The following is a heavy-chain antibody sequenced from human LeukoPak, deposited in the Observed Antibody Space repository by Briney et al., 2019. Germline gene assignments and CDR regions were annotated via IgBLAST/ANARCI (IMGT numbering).Heavy chain of an antibody. J-gene: IGHJ4*02. V-gene: IGHV3-23*01. D-gene: IGHD3-9*01. Sequence: GGSLRLSCAASGFTFSSYAMSWVRQAPGKGLEWPSAISGSGGSTYYADSVKGRFTISRDNSKITLYLQMNSLRAEDTAVYYCAKGHDILTGYSSFDHWGQGTLVTVSS. CDR2: ISGSGGST. CDR3: AKGHDILTGYSSFDH. CDR1: GFTFSSYA.